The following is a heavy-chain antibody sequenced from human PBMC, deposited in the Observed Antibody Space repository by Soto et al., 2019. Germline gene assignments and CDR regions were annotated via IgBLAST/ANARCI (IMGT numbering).Heavy chain of an antibody. V-gene: IGHV3-15*01. Sequence: EVQLVESGGGLVKPGGSLRLSCAASGFTFSNAWMSWVRQAPGKGLEWVGRIKSKTDGGTTDYAAPVKGRFTISRDDSKNTLYLQMNSLKTEDTAVYYWTTDDYSVTTYLDYWGQGTLVTVSS. J-gene: IGHJ4*02. CDR2: IKSKTDGGTT. D-gene: IGHD4-17*01. CDR1: GFTFSNAW. CDR3: TTDDYSVTTYLDY.